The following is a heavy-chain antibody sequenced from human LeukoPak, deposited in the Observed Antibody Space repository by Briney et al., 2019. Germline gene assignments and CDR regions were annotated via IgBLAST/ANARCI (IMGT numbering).Heavy chain of an antibody. CDR3: ARAFMTFLGYYTNGVCQFDY. D-gene: IGHD2-8*01. CDR1: GFTFSSYA. V-gene: IGHV3-48*03. Sequence: GGSLRLSCAASGFTFSSYAMNWVRQDPGKGLEWVSYISSSGSTIYYADSVKGRFTISRDNAKNSLYLQMNSLRAEDTAVYYGARAFMTFLGYYTNGVCQFDYWGQGTLVTVSS. J-gene: IGHJ4*02. CDR2: ISSSGSTI.